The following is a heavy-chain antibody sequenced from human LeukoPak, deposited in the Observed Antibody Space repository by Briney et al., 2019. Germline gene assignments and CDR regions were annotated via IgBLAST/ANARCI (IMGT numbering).Heavy chain of an antibody. D-gene: IGHD2-2*01. CDR2: IHNSGRT. V-gene: IGHV4-39*01. Sequence: SETLSLTCSVSGGSIRSRSYFWGWIRQPPGKGLEWIGSIHNSGRTFYNASLRSRVTISVDTSENQISLNVTSVTAADTAMYFCARLTTVGCSSPSCYVDSWGQGTLV. J-gene: IGHJ4*02. CDR3: ARLTTVGCSSPSCYVDS. CDR1: GGSIRSRSYF.